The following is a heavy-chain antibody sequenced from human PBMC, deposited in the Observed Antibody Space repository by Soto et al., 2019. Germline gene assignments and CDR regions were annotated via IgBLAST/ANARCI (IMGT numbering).Heavy chain of an antibody. D-gene: IGHD2-2*01. CDR2: IYYGSS. Sequence: SETLSLTCTVSGGSVSSGNYYWSWIRQPPGKGLEWIGYIYYGSSNYNPSLKSRVSISIDTSENQFSLKLSSVTAADTAVYYCAREQGYCSSISCYNWFDPWGQGTLVTVSS. V-gene: IGHV4-61*01. J-gene: IGHJ5*02. CDR3: AREQGYCSSISCYNWFDP. CDR1: GGSVSSGNYY.